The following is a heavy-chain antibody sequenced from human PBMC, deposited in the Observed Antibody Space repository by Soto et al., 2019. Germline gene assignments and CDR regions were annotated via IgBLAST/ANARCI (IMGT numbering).Heavy chain of an antibody. CDR2: MNPNRGNT. V-gene: IGHV1-8*01. J-gene: IGHJ6*03. D-gene: IGHD6-13*01. Sequence: QVQLVQSGAEVKKPGASVTGACKASGYNFTSYDINWVRKATGQGLEWMGCMNPNRGNTGYAQKFQGRVTMTRNTSIRTAYMELSSQRSEDTAVYYCARGTYGSSWYVNYYYYMDVWGIGTTVSVAS. CDR1: GYNFTSYD. CDR3: ARGTYGSSWYVNYYYYMDV.